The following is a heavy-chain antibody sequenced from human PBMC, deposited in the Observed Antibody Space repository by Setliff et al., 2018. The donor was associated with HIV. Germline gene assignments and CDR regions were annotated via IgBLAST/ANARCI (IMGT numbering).Heavy chain of an antibody. Sequence: SETLSLTCAVSGGSISSSNWWSWVRQPPGKGLEWIGEIFHSENTNYNPSLKSRVTISVDKARDQFSLKLSSVTAADTAVYFCARHDNYDNGGYYNLYYFDSWGPGTLVTVSS. V-gene: IGHV4-4*02. D-gene: IGHD3-22*01. J-gene: IGHJ4*02. CDR3: ARHDNYDNGGYYNLYYFDS. CDR1: GGSISSSNW. CDR2: IFHSENT.